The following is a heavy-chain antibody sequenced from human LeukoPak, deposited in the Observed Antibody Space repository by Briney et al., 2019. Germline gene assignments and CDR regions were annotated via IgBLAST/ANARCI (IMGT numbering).Heavy chain of an antibody. CDR2: INPNSGGT. CDR1: GYTFTGYY. Sequence: ASVKVSCKASGYTFTGYYMHWVRQAPGQGLEWMGWINPNSGGTNYAQKFQGRVTMTRGTSISTAYMELSRLRSDDTAVYYCARLGSFGGMGSPFDPWGQGTLVTVSS. J-gene: IGHJ5*02. D-gene: IGHD1-26*01. V-gene: IGHV1-2*02. CDR3: ARLGSFGGMGSPFDP.